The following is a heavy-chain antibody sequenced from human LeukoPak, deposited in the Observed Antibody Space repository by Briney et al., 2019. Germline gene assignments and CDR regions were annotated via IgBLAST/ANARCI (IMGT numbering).Heavy chain of an antibody. CDR3: ARDPSEWELPVDY. CDR2: ISYDGSNK. V-gene: IGHV3-30-3*01. CDR1: GFTFSSYA. D-gene: IGHD1-26*01. Sequence: GGSLRLSCAASGFTFSSYAMHWVRQAPGKGLEWVAVISYDGSNKYYADSVKGRFTISRDNAKNSLYLQMNSLRAEDTAVYYCARDPSEWELPVDYWGQGTLVTVSS. J-gene: IGHJ4*02.